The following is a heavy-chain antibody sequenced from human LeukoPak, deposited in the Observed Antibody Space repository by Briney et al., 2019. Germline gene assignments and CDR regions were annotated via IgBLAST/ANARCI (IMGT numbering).Heavy chain of an antibody. CDR3: ARVRNDDYGGNRYFDY. D-gene: IGHD4-23*01. J-gene: IGHJ4*02. CDR1: GGSISSGDYY. V-gene: IGHV4-30-4*08. CDR2: IYYSGST. Sequence: PSQTLSLTCTVSGGSISSGDYYWSWIRQPPGKGLEWIGYIYYSGSTYYNPSLKSRVTISVDTSKNQFSLKLSSVTAADTAVYCCARVRNDDYGGNRYFDYWGQGTLVTVSS.